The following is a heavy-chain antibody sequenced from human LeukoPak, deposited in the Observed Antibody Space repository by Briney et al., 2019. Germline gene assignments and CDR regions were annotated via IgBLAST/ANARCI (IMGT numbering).Heavy chain of an antibody. D-gene: IGHD5-18*01. Sequence: SVKVSCTTSGGTFSSSAITWGRQAPGQGLELMGRIIPVLNITRYTQKFQGRVTITADTSTSTVYMELSSLRSEETAVYYCARDQGLTAPPPYGLDVWGQGTTVIVSS. CDR3: ARDQGLTAPPPYGLDV. CDR1: GGTFSSSA. CDR2: IIPVLNIT. J-gene: IGHJ6*02. V-gene: IGHV1-69*04.